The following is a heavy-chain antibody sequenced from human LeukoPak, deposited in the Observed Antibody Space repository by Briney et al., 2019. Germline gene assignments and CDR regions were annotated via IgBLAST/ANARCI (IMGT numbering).Heavy chain of an antibody. CDR1: GGTFSGYA. Sequence: SVKVSCKASGGTFSGYAISWVRQAPGQGLEWMGRIIPIFGTANYAQKFQGRVTITTDESTSTAYMELSSLKASDTAMYYCATIDFWSGYFSVRVGDHASDIWGQGTMVTVSS. V-gene: IGHV1-69*05. CDR3: ATIDFWSGYFSVRVGDHASDI. CDR2: IIPIFGTA. J-gene: IGHJ3*02. D-gene: IGHD3-3*01.